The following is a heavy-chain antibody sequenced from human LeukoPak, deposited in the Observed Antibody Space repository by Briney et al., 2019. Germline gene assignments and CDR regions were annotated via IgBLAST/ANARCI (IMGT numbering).Heavy chain of an antibody. V-gene: IGHV2-5*02. CDR2: IYWDDDR. J-gene: IGHJ3*02. Sequence: SGPALVKPTQTLTLTCSFSGFSLSTSGVGVGWIRQPPGKSLEWLALIYWDDDRRYSPSLKSRLTITKDTSKNQVVLTMTNMDPVDTATYYCAHRENYDALGAFDIWGQGTMVTVSS. CDR1: GFSLSTSGVG. CDR3: AHRENYDALGAFDI. D-gene: IGHD1-7*01.